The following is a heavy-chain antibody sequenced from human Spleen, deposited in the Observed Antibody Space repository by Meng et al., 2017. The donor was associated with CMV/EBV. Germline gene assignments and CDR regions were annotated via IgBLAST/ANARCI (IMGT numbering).Heavy chain of an antibody. CDR3: ARERSRLLERRSRFFDL. D-gene: IGHD3-3*01. V-gene: IGHV4-34*01. CDR1: GGSLNDYH. CDR2: SESA. Sequence: AGYGGSLNDYHWKWIRQPPGKGLERIGSSESANYNPSVKGRVTISVDTSKNQFSLKLNSVTAADTAVYFCARERSRLLERRSRFFDLWGRGTLVTVSS. J-gene: IGHJ2*01.